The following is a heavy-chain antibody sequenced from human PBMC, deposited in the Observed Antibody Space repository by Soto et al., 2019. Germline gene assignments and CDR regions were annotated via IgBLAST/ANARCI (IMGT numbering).Heavy chain of an antibody. V-gene: IGHV3-30*04. Sequence: GGSLRLSCAASGFTFSRYAIHWVRQAPGKGLEWVAVISRDGTNKYYVDSVKGRFTISRDNSRNTLYLQMNSLRHEDAAVYYCARSRSGAVADSFDFWGQGTLVTVSS. CDR2: ISRDGTNK. CDR1: GFTFSRYA. J-gene: IGHJ4*02. CDR3: ARSRSGAVADSFDF. D-gene: IGHD3-10*01.